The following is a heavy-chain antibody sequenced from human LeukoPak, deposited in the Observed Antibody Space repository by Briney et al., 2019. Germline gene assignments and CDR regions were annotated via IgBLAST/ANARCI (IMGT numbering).Heavy chain of an antibody. V-gene: IGHV3-23*01. J-gene: IGHJ4*02. CDR3: AKDRGGYSYGYYFDY. D-gene: IGHD5-18*01. Sequence: GGSLRLSCAASGFTFSSYAMSWVRQAPGKGLEWVSAISGSGGSTYYADSVKGRFTISRDNSMNTLYLQMNSLRAEDTAVYYCAKDRGGYSYGYYFDYWGQGTLVTVSS. CDR2: ISGSGGST. CDR1: GFTFSSYA.